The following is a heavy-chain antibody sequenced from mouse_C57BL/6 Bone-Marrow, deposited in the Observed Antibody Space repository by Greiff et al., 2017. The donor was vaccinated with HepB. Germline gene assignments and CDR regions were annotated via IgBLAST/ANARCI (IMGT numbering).Heavy chain of an antibody. D-gene: IGHD1-1*01. J-gene: IGHJ2*01. CDR3: ASITTVVATRDY. V-gene: IGHV1-81*01. Sequence: QVQLKESGAELARPGASVKLSCKASGYTFTSYGISWVKQRTGQGLEWIGEIYPRSGNTYYNEKFKGKATLTADKSSSTAYMELRSLTSEDSAVYFCASITTVVATRDYWGQGTTLTVSS. CDR2: IYPRSGNT. CDR1: GYTFTSYG.